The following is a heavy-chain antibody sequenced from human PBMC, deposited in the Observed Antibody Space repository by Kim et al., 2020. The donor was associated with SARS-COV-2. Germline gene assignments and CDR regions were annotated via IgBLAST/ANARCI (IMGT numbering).Heavy chain of an antibody. D-gene: IGHD6-6*01. V-gene: IGHV3-11*01. CDR2: ISSSGSTI. CDR3: ARDSGEGGKQLVGSYYFDY. Sequence: GGSLRLSCAASGFTFSDYYMSWIRQAPGKGLEWVSYISSSGSTIYYADSVKGRFTISRDNAKNSLYLQMNSLRAEDTAVYYCARDSGEGGKQLVGSYYFDYWGQGTLAT. J-gene: IGHJ4*02. CDR1: GFTFSDYY.